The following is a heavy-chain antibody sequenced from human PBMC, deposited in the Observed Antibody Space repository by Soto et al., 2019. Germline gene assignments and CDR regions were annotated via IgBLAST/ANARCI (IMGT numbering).Heavy chain of an antibody. D-gene: IGHD3-10*01. Sequence: GESLKISCMGSGYSFTSYWISWVRQMPGKGLEWMGRIDPSDSYTNYSPSFQGHVTISADKSISTAYLQWSSLKASDTAMYYCARLIWFGELLYYGMDVWGQGTTVTVSS. V-gene: IGHV5-10-1*01. J-gene: IGHJ6*02. CDR2: IDPSDSYT. CDR3: ARLIWFGELLYYGMDV. CDR1: GYSFTSYW.